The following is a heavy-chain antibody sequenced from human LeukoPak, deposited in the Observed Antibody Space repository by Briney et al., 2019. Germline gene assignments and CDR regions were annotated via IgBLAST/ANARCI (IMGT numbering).Heavy chain of an antibody. D-gene: IGHD1-26*01. CDR3: AKAEWELLLLNY. CDR2: ISGSGGST. V-gene: IGHV3-23*01. J-gene: IGHJ4*02. Sequence: GGSLRLACAASGFTFSSYAMSWVRQAPGKGLEWVSAISGSGGSTTYAASGKGRFTISRDHSKTTLYLQMNSLRAEDTAVYYCAKAEWELLLLNYWGQGTLVTVSS. CDR1: GFTFSSYA.